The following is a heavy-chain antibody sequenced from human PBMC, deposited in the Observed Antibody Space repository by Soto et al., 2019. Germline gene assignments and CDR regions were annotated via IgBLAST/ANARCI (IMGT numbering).Heavy chain of an antibody. V-gene: IGHV4-61*01. CDR2: VDYSETT. CDR3: SLEQGYRCRYGMDA. CDR1: GASVSSGSYY. Sequence: ETLSLTCAVSGASVSSGSYYWSWIRQPPGKGLEWIGYVDYSETTQYSDSLKSRDTISVDTCKNQFSLQLASVTAAATAEYDCSLEQGYRCRYGMDAWGQGAAVTVSS. D-gene: IGHD1-1*01. J-gene: IGHJ6*02.